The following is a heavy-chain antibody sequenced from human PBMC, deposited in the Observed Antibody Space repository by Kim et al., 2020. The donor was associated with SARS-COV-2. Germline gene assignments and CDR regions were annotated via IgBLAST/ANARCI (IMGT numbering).Heavy chain of an antibody. D-gene: IGHD2-15*01. CDR3: ARVVPAC. Sequence: SRSTIYYAGSGRGRFTISRDNAKNALYLQMSSLRAEDTAVYYCARVVPACWGQGTMVTVSS. V-gene: IGHV3-48*04. CDR2: SRSTI. J-gene: IGHJ3*01.